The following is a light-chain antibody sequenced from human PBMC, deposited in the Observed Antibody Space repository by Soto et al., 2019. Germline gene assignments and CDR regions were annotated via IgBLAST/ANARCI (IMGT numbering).Light chain of an antibody. CDR1: QSSSY. V-gene: IGKV3-20*01. CDR2: GAS. J-gene: IGKJ1*01. CDR3: QHFGNYPRP. Sequence: EIVLTQSPDTLSLSPGERATLSCRASQSSSYLAWYQQKRGQPPRLLISGASRRATGIPDRFSGSGSGTDFTLNISGLEPEDFAVYNCQHFGNYPRPVAQGTKVGIK.